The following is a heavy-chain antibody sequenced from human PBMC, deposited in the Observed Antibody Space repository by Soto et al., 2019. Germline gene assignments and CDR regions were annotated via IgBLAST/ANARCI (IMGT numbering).Heavy chain of an antibody. CDR2: ISGSGGST. D-gene: IGHD5-18*01. CDR3: ARTERGYSYGLPFDY. J-gene: IGHJ4*02. Sequence: GGSLRLSCAASGFPFSSYAMSWVRQAPGKGLEWVSAISGSGGSTYYADSVKGRFTISRDNSKNTLYLQMNSLRAEDTAVYYCARTERGYSYGLPFDYWGQGTLVTVSS. V-gene: IGHV3-23*01. CDR1: GFPFSSYA.